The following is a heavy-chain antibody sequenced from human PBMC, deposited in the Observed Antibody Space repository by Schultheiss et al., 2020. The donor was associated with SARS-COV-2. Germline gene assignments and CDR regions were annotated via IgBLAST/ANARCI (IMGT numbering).Heavy chain of an antibody. D-gene: IGHD1-26*01. V-gene: IGHV3-53*01. CDR1: GFTVSSNY. CDR2: IYSGGST. J-gene: IGHJ6*02. CDR3: AGTLKVGKKNYYGMDV. Sequence: GESLKISCAASGFTVSSNYMSWVRQAPGKGLEWVSVIYSGGSTYYADSVKGRFTISRDNSKNTLYLQMNSLRAEDTAVYYCAGTLKVGKKNYYGMDVWGQGTTVTVSS.